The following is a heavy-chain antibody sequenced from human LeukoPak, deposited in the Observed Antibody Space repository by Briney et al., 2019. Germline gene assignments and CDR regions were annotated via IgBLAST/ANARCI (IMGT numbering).Heavy chain of an antibody. Sequence: SETLSLTCTVSGDSITSYYWSWIRQPPGKGLEWIGEINHSGSTNYNPSLKSRVTISVDTSKNQFSLKLSSVTAADTAVYYCARGNYYDSSGYYSYFDYWGQGTLVTVSS. J-gene: IGHJ4*02. CDR3: ARGNYYDSSGYYSYFDY. D-gene: IGHD3-22*01. V-gene: IGHV4-34*01. CDR1: GDSITSYY. CDR2: INHSGST.